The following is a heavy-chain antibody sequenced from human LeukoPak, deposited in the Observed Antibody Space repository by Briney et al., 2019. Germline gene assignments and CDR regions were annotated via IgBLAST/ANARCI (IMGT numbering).Heavy chain of an antibody. CDR3: ARQITVTTLYYYYYMDV. D-gene: IGHD4-17*01. V-gene: IGHV1-18*01. CDR1: GYTFTSYG. Sequence: ASVKVSCKASGYTFTSYGISWVRQAPGQGLEWMGWISAYNGNTNYAQKLQGRVTMTTDTSTSTAYMELRSLRSDDTAVYYCARQITVTTLYYYYYMDVWGKGTTVTVSS. CDR2: ISAYNGNT. J-gene: IGHJ6*03.